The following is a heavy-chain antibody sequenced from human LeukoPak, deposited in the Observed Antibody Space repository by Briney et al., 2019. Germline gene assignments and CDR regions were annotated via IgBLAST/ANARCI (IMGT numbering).Heavy chain of an antibody. CDR3: AKDRQYYASGNVDY. Sequence: PGGSLRLSCAASGFTFSSFGMHWVRQAPGKGLEWVAFIRYDGINKYFTDSAKGRFTISRDNSKNTLYLQMNSLRAEDTALYYCAKDRQYYASGNVDYWGQGIVVTVSS. V-gene: IGHV3-30*02. J-gene: IGHJ4*02. D-gene: IGHD3-10*01. CDR2: IRYDGINK. CDR1: GFTFSSFG.